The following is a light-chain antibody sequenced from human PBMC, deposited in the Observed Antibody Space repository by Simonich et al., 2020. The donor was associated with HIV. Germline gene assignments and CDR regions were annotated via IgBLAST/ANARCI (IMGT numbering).Light chain of an antibody. Sequence: EIVLTQSPGTLSLSPGERATLSCRASQSVSSNLAWYQQKPGQAPRLLIYGASTRATGSPARFSGSGSGTEFTLTISSLQSEDFAVYYCQQYNNWPPYTFGQGTKLEIK. CDR1: QSVSSN. CDR3: QQYNNWPPYT. V-gene: IGKV3-15*01. J-gene: IGKJ2*01. CDR2: GAS.